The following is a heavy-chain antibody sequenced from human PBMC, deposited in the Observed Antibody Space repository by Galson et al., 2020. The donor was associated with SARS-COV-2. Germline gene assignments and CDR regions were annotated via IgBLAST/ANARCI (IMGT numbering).Heavy chain of an antibody. CDR3: ARDSRYCSSTSCFGFDP. V-gene: IGHV4-4*07. J-gene: IGHJ5*02. Sequence: SQTLSLTCTVSGGSISSYYWSWIRQPAGKGLEWIGRIYTSGSTNYNPSLKSRVTMSVDTSKNQFSLKLSSVTAADTAVYYCARDSRYCSSTSCFGFDPWGQGTLVTVSS. D-gene: IGHD2-2*01. CDR1: GGSISSYY. CDR2: IYTSGST.